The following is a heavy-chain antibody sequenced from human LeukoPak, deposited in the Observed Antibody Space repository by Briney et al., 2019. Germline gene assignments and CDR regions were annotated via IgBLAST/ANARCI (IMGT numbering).Heavy chain of an antibody. D-gene: IGHD4-11*01. Sequence: PSETLSLICTVFGDSISSSYWTWIRQSPGKGLEWIGYISYSGNTNYNPSLKSRVTISVDTSKNQFSLKLSSVTAADTAVYYCAREDYSRGVGWFDPWGQRTLVTVSS. CDR3: AREDYSRGVGWFDP. CDR2: ISYSGNT. J-gene: IGHJ5*02. V-gene: IGHV4-59*01. CDR1: GDSISSSY.